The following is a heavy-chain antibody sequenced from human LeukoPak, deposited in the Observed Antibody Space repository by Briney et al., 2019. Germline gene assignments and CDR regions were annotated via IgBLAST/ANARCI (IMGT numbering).Heavy chain of an antibody. J-gene: IGHJ2*01. Sequence: QPGGSLRLSCEASGFSFNSYDMHWVRHVTGKGLEWVLAIGTGGDTYYADFVKGRFTISRENAKKSFYLEMNCLSAGDTAVYYCARDRGYDFWSGSFDLWGRGTLVTVSS. D-gene: IGHD3-3*01. CDR2: IGTGGDT. CDR3: ARDRGYDFWSGSFDL. CDR1: GFSFNSYD. V-gene: IGHV3-13*01.